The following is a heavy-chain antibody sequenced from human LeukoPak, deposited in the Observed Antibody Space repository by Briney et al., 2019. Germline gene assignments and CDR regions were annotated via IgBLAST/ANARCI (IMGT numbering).Heavy chain of an antibody. Sequence: ASVKVSCKASGYTFTGYYMHWVRQAPGQGLEWMGWINPSSGGTNYAQKFQGRVTMTRDTSISTAYMELSRLRSDDTAMYYCARDGGGLNDIHADYWGQGTLVTVSS. CDR3: ARDGGGLNDIHADY. CDR2: INPSSGGT. V-gene: IGHV1-2*02. D-gene: IGHD3-9*01. CDR1: GYTFTGYY. J-gene: IGHJ4*02.